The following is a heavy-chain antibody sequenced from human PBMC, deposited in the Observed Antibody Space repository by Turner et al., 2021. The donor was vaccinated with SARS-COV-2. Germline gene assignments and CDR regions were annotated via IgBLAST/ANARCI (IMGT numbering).Heavy chain of an antibody. J-gene: IGHJ5*02. CDR3: ARETVNNWVDP. Sequence: QVQLHDSGPRLVKPLETLSLTCTVSGGSMNSNYWSWIRQPPGKRLEWIGYIYYRGSTNYNPSLKSRVTISVDTSKNQFSLNLTSVTAADTAIYYCARETVNNWVDPWGQGTLVTVSS. CDR2: IYYRGST. CDR1: GGSMNSNY. V-gene: IGHV4-59*01. D-gene: IGHD2-21*02.